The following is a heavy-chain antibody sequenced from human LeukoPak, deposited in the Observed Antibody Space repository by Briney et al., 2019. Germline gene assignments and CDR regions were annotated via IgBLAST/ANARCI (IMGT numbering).Heavy chain of an antibody. V-gene: IGHV4-39*01. CDR2: MYYSGTT. CDR1: GGSLSSSSFY. D-gene: IGHD3-9*01. Sequence: PSETLSLTCTVSGGSLSSSSFYWGWIRQAPGKGLEWVASMYYSGTTYYNPSLKSRVTISADTSKERFSLKLRSVTAADTAVYYCTRGSYDVLTGYSTLGEFWGQGTLVIVSS. CDR3: TRGSYDVLTGYSTLGEF. J-gene: IGHJ1*01.